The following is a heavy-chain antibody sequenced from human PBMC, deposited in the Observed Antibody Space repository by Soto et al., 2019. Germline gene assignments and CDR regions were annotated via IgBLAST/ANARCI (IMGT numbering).Heavy chain of an antibody. J-gene: IGHJ3*02. CDR1: GFTFSSYG. V-gene: IGHV3-33*01. Sequence: PGGSLRLSCAASGFTFSSYGMHWVRQAPGKGLEWVAVIWYDGSNKYYADSVKGRFTISRDNSKNTLYLQMNSLRAEDTAVYYCARAESTYYYDSSGSHSPDAFDIWGQGTMVTVSS. CDR3: ARAESTYYYDSSGSHSPDAFDI. D-gene: IGHD3-22*01. CDR2: IWYDGSNK.